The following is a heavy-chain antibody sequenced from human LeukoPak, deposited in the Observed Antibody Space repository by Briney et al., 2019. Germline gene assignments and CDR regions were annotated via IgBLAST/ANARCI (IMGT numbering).Heavy chain of an antibody. CDR3: ARAQVVTYSSTWNDPYYFDY. Sequence: SETLSLTCTVSGYSISSGYYWGWIRQSPGKGLEWIASIYHSGSTYFNLSLKSRVTISVDTSKNQFSLELSSVTAAETAVYYCARAQVVTYSSTWNDPYYFDYWGQGTLVTVSS. CDR1: GYSISSGYY. CDR2: IYHSGST. D-gene: IGHD6-13*01. V-gene: IGHV4-38-2*02. J-gene: IGHJ4*02.